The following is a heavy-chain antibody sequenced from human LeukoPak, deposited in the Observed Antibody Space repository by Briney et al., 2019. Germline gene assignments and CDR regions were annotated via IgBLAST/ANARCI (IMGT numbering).Heavy chain of an antibody. V-gene: IGHV3-30*02. J-gene: IGHJ4*02. CDR2: IQSDGSKK. D-gene: IGHD1-14*01. CDR1: GFTFSSYS. Sequence: GGSLRLSCAASGFTFSSYSMNWVRQAPGKGLEWVAFIQSDGSKKYYADSKKGRFTISRGNSKNTLYLQMNSLRAEDTAVYYCAKDRTGGIFDYWGQGTLVTVSS. CDR3: AKDRTGGIFDY.